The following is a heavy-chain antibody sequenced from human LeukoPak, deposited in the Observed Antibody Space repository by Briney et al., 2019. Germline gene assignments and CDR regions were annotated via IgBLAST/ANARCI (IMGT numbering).Heavy chain of an antibody. CDR3: ARGGVIDLMVYGDFDP. V-gene: IGHV1-2*02. CDR1: GYTFTGYY. CDR2: INPNSGGT. D-gene: IGHD2-8*01. J-gene: IGHJ5*02. Sequence: ASVKVSCKASGYTFTGYYMHWVRQAPGQGLEWMGWINPNSGGTNHAQKFQGRVTMTRDTSISTASMELTRVTSDDTAVYYCARGGVIDLMVYGDFDPWGQGTLVIVSS.